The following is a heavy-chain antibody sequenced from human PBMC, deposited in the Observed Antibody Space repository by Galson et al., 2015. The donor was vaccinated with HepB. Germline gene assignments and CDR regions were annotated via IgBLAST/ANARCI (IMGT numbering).Heavy chain of an antibody. CDR3: ARLSTTVAPQGY. D-gene: IGHD1-1*01. V-gene: IGHV4-39*01. CDR2: FSYSGST. Sequence: SETLSLTCSVSGGSISTTYSSWGWIRQPPGQGLEWLGSFSYSGSTYYSPSLKSRLTISVDTSKNQFSLKLTSMTAADTAVYYCARLSTTVAPQGYWGQGTLVTVSS. J-gene: IGHJ4*02. CDR1: GGSISTTYSS.